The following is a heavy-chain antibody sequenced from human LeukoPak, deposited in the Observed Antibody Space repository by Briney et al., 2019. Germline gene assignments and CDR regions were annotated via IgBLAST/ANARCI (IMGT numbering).Heavy chain of an antibody. J-gene: IGHJ4*02. V-gene: IGHV3-48*03. Sequence: PGGSLRLSCAVSGFTFSSYEMNWVRQAPGKGLEGVSYISVSGGTIYYADSVKGRFTISRDNAKNSLYLQMNSLRADDTAVYYCAREYGGPLDYWGQGTLVTVSS. CDR1: GFTFSSYE. CDR3: AREYGGPLDY. CDR2: ISVSGGTI. D-gene: IGHD3-10*01.